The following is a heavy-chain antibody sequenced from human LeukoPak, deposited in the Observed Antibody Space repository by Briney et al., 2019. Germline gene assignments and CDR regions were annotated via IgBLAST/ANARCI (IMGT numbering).Heavy chain of an antibody. CDR1: GYSFTSYW. CDR2: IYPGDSDT. D-gene: IGHD6-13*01. J-gene: IGHJ3*02. CDR3: AVPIAASGAFDI. V-gene: IGHV5-51*01. Sequence: GESLQISCKASGYSFTSYWIAWVRLMPGKGLECMGTIYPGDSDTRYSPSLQGHVTISADKSITTAYLQWSSLKASDTAMYYCAVPIAASGAFDIWGQGTMVTVSS.